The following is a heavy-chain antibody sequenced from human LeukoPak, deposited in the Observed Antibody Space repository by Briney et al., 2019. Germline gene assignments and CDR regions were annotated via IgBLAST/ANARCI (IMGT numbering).Heavy chain of an antibody. D-gene: IGHD5-18*01. CDR1: GGSFSGYY. J-gene: IGHJ4*02. CDR3: ARWHSYGYGGCLDY. CDR2: INHSGST. V-gene: IGHV4-34*01. Sequence: PAETLSLTCAVYGGSFSGYYWSWIRQPPGKGLEWIGEINHSGSTNYNPSLKSRVTISVDTSKNQFSLKLTSVTAADTAVYYCARWHSYGYGGCLDYWGQGTLVTVSS.